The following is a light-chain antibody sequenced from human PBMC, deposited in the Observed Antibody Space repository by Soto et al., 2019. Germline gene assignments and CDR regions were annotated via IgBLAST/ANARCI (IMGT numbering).Light chain of an antibody. Sequence: TVITQSPTTLSVSPGARFTLSCRASEGVGSSLAWYQQKPGQAPRVLIYGASTTEPGIPARFSGSGSGTEFTLTISSLQSEDSAVYHCQQYNDWPRTFGQGTKVDIK. CDR2: GAS. J-gene: IGKJ1*01. CDR1: EGVGSS. V-gene: IGKV3-15*01. CDR3: QQYNDWPRT.